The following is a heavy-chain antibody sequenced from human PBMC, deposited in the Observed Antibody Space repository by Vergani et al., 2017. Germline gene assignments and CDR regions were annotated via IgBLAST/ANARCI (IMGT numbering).Heavy chain of an antibody. V-gene: IGHV3-74*01. Sequence: EVQLVESGGGLVQPGGSLRLSCAASGFTFSSYWMHWVRQAPGKGLVWVSRINSDGSSTSYADSVKGRFTISRDNAKNTLYLQMNSLRAEDTALYYCAKDHYDFWSGYPNLSPFDLWGRGTLVTVSS. D-gene: IGHD3-3*01. CDR3: AKDHYDFWSGYPNLSPFDL. CDR1: GFTFSSYW. CDR2: INSDGSST. J-gene: IGHJ2*01.